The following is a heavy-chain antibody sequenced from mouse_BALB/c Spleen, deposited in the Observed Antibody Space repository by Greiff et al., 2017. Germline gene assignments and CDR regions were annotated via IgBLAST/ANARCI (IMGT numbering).Heavy chain of an antibody. CDR1: GYSITSGYY. CDR3: ARVTTATSYAMDY. V-gene: IGHV3-6*02. J-gene: IGHJ4*01. D-gene: IGHD1-2*01. Sequence: VQLKESGPGLVKPSQSLSLTCSVTGYSITSGYYWNWIRQFPGNKLEWMGYISYDGSNNYNPSLKNRISITRDTSKNQFFLKLNSVTTEDTATYYCARVTTATSYAMDYWGQGTSVTVSS. CDR2: ISYDGSN.